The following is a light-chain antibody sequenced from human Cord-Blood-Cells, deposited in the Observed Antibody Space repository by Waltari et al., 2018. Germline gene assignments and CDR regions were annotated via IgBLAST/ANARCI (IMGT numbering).Light chain of an antibody. CDR3: QQRSNWPSLT. Sequence: EIVLTQSPATRSLSPGERAPVACRASRSVSSYLAWYQQKPGQAPRLLIYEASNRATGIPARCSGSGSGTDFTLTISSLEPEDFAVYYCQQRSNWPSLTFGGGTKVEIK. CDR1: RSVSSY. V-gene: IGKV3-11*01. CDR2: EAS. J-gene: IGKJ4*01.